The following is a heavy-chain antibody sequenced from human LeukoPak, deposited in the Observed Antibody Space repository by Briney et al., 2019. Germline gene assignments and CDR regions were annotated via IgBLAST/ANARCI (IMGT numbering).Heavy chain of an antibody. D-gene: IGHD2-2*01. J-gene: IGHJ4*02. CDR3: ARVYQSTSGRAIDY. CDR2: IKQDGSAK. Sequence: PGGSLRLSCAASGFALSSYWTSWVRQAPGKGLEWVANIKQDGSAKDYVDSVKGRFTISRENAKNSLYLQMNSLRVDDTAIYYCARVYQSTSGRAIDYWGQGTLVTVSS. CDR1: GFALSSYW. V-gene: IGHV3-7*01.